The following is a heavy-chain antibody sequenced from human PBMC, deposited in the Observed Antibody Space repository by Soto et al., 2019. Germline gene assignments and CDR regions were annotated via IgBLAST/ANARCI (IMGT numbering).Heavy chain of an antibody. J-gene: IGHJ6*02. V-gene: IGHV3-53*01. Sequence: PGGSLRLSCEVSGFSVTANYMSWVRQAPEKGLEWVSVIYSGGSTYYVDSVKGRFSISRDISKNTLYLQMNSLRAEDTAVYYCARALWDTMIVTDVWGQGTTVTVSS. D-gene: IGHD3-22*01. CDR2: IYSGGST. CDR1: GFSVTANY. CDR3: ARALWDTMIVTDV.